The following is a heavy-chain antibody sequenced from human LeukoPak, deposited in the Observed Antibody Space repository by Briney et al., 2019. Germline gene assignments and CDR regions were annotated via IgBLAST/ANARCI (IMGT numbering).Heavy chain of an antibody. V-gene: IGHV3-30*18. CDR3: AKDNFLTGYTSPGDY. CDR1: GFTFSSYG. J-gene: IGHJ4*02. D-gene: IGHD3-9*01. CDR2: ISYDGSNK. Sequence: GRSLRLSCAASGFTFSSYGMHWVRQAPGKGLEWVAVISYDGSNKYYADSVKGRFTISRDNSKNTLYLQMNSLRAEDTAVYYCAKDNFLTGYTSPGDYWGQGTLVTVSS.